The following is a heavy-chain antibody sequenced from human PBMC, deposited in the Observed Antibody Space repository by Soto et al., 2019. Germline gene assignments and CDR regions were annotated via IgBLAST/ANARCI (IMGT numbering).Heavy chain of an antibody. J-gene: IGHJ4*02. CDR2: ISAYNGKT. D-gene: IGHD3-22*01. V-gene: IGHV1-18*01. CDR3: ARRPRDRAPDF. CDR1: GYTFNSYG. Sequence: GASVKVSCKASGYTFNSYGITWVRQAPGQGLEWIGWISAYNGKTNYAQNLQGRVTMTTDTSTSTAHMELRSLIFVDTAVYFCARRPRDRAPDFWGQGTLVTVSS.